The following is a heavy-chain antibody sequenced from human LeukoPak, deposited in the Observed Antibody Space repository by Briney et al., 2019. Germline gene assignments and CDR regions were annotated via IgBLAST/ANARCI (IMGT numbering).Heavy chain of an antibody. Sequence: SETLSLTCTVSGGSISSYYWSWIRQPPGKGLEWIGYIYYSGSTNYNPSLKSRVTISIDTSKNQFSLKLSSVTAADTAVYYCARSHCSGGSCYPKSVNWFDPWGQGTLVTVSS. V-gene: IGHV4-59*01. J-gene: IGHJ5*02. CDR2: IYYSGST. D-gene: IGHD2-15*01. CDR3: ARSHCSGGSCYPKSVNWFDP. CDR1: GGSISSYY.